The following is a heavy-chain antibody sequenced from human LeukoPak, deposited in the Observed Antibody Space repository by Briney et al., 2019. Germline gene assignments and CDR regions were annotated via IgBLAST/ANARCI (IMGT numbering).Heavy chain of an antibody. CDR2: IDPNSGGT. J-gene: IGHJ4*02. CDR3: ARDSDYSGSLHFDY. V-gene: IGHV1-2*02. Sequence: ASVKVSCTASGYTFTGYYMHWVRQAPGQGLEWMGWIDPNSGGTNYAQKFQGRVTMTRDTSISTAYMELSRLRSDDTAVYYCARDSDYSGSLHFDYWGQGTLVTVSS. CDR1: GYTFTGYY. D-gene: IGHD1-26*01.